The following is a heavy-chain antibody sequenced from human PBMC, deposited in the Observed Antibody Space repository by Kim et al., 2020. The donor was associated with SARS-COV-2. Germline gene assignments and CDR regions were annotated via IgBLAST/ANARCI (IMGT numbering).Heavy chain of an antibody. Sequence: SQTLSVTCVISGDSVSSDSAAWNWIRQSPSRGLEWLGRTYYRSKWYYDYADSVKSRITINPDTSKNQFSLQLKFVTPEDTAMYYCARDHQYSIDYWGQGTLVTVSS. J-gene: IGHJ4*02. CDR1: GDSVSSDSAA. D-gene: IGHD5-12*01. CDR2: TYYRSKWYY. CDR3: ARDHQYSIDY. V-gene: IGHV6-1*01.